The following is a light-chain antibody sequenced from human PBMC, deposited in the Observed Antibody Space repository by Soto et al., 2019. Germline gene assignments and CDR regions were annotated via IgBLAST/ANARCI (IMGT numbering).Light chain of an antibody. V-gene: IGLV2-8*01. CDR2: EVS. J-gene: IGLJ3*02. CDR1: SSDVGAYKY. Sequence: QSVLTQPPSASGSPGQSVTISCTGTSSDVGAYKYVSLYQQYPGKAPKLMIYEVSKRPSGVPDRFSGSKSGNTASLTVSGLQAEDEADYYCTSYVGSNIWVFGGGTQLTVL. CDR3: TSYVGSNIWV.